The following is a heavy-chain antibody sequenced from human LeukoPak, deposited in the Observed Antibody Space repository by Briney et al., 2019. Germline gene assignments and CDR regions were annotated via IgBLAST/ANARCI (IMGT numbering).Heavy chain of an antibody. D-gene: IGHD2-21*02. Sequence: GGSLRLSCAASGFIFSNYWMSWVRQAPGKGLEGVANIKKDGSEKYYADSVKGRFTISRDNARNSLYLQMNSLRAEDTAVYYCARAHVTGVDAFDIWGQGTMVTVSS. J-gene: IGHJ3*02. CDR1: GFIFSNYW. CDR2: IKKDGSEK. V-gene: IGHV3-7*01. CDR3: ARAHVTGVDAFDI.